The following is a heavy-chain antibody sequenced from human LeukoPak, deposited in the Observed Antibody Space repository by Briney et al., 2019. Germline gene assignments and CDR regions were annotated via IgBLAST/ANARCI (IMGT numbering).Heavy chain of an antibody. CDR3: ARCGYDYVWGSYRLDY. V-gene: IGHV4-39*07. J-gene: IGHJ4*02. D-gene: IGHD3-16*02. Sequence: NPSETLSLTCTVSGGSISSRRYHWAWIRQPPGKGLVRIESNYYSGSTYYNPSPKSRVAISVDASKNQFSLMLSSVTGADTAVYYCARCGYDYVWGSYRLDYWGQGTLVTVSS. CDR2: NYYSGST. CDR1: GGSISSRRYH.